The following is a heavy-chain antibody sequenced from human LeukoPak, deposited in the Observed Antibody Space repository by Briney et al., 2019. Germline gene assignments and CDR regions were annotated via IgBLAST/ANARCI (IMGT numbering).Heavy chain of an antibody. Sequence: SETLSLTCAVYGGAFSGYYWSWIRQPPGKGLEWIGEINHSGSTDYNPSLKSRVTMSVDTSKNQFSLRLSSVTAADTAVFYCARKNITMIKGTLFDYWGQGILVTVSS. CDR3: ARKNITMIKGTLFDY. CDR2: INHSGST. D-gene: IGHD3-22*01. CDR1: GGAFSGYY. J-gene: IGHJ4*02. V-gene: IGHV4-34*01.